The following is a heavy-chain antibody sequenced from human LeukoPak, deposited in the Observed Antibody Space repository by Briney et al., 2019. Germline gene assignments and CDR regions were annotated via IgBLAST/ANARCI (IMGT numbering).Heavy chain of an antibody. CDR2: INPSGGST. D-gene: IGHD3-10*01. CDR3: ARDSGGIIIDP. CDR1: GYTFTSYY. Sequence: ASVKVSCKASGYTFTSYYMHWVRQAPGQGLEWMGIINPSGGSTSYAQKFQGRVTMTRDTSTTTVYMELSSLRSEDTAVYYCARDSGGIIIDPWGQGTLVTVSS. J-gene: IGHJ5*02. V-gene: IGHV1-46*01.